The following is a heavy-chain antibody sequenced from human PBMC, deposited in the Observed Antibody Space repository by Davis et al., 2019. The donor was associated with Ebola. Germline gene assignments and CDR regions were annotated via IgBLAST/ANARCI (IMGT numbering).Heavy chain of an antibody. J-gene: IGHJ6*04. Sequence: PGGSLRLSCAASGFTFSSYSMNWVRQAPGKGLEWVSSISSSSSYIYYADSVKGRFTISRDNAKNSLYLQMNSLRAEDTAVYYCARDGTIGTMMYYYYGMDVWGKGTTVTVSS. V-gene: IGHV3-21*04. CDR1: GFTFSSYS. CDR3: ARDGTIGTMMYYYYGMDV. D-gene: IGHD3-22*01. CDR2: ISSSSSYI.